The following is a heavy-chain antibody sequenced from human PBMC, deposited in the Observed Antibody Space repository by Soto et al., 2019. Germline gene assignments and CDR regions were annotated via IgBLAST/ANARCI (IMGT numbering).Heavy chain of an antibody. Sequence: ASVKVSCKASGYSFTSYGISWLRQAPGQGLEWMGWISGYNGNTKYAQKFHGRLTMTTDTPKRTGYMGRESRRSDDTALYYCARDLPLRSPSLPPGGRGPRFPVSS. V-gene: IGHV1-18*01. CDR3: ARDLPLRSPSLPP. CDR1: GYSFTSYG. J-gene: IGHJ5*02. CDR2: ISGYNGNT.